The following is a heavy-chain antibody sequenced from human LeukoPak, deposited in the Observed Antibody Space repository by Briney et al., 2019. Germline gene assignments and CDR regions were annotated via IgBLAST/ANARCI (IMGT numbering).Heavy chain of an antibody. V-gene: IGHV4-59*01. CDR1: GGSISSYY. CDR3: ARETSQRGAHYMDV. Sequence: SETLSLTCTVSGGSISSYYWSWLRQPPGKGLEWIGYIYYSGSTNYNPSLKSRVTISVDTSKNQFSLKLSSVTAADTAVYYCARETSQRGAHYMDVWGKGTTVTISS. D-gene: IGHD3-16*01. J-gene: IGHJ6*03. CDR2: IYYSGST.